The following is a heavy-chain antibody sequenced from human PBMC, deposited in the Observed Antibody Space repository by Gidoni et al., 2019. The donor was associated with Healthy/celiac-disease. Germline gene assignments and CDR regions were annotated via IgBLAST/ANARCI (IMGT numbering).Heavy chain of an antibody. CDR2: IYYSGRT. Sequence: QVQLQESCPGLVKPSQTLSLTCTFSGGSISSGGYYWSWIRQHPGKGLEWIGYIYYSGRTYYNPSLKSRVTISVDTSKNQLSLKLSSVTAADTAVYYCARVPDLEGGYWAFDIWGQGTMVTVSS. D-gene: IGHD3-22*01. CDR3: ARVPDLEGGYWAFDI. CDR1: GGSISSGGYY. V-gene: IGHV4-31*03. J-gene: IGHJ3*02.